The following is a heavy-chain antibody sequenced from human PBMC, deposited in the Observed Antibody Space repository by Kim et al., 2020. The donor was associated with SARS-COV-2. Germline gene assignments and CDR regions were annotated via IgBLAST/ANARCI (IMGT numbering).Heavy chain of an antibody. D-gene: IGHD6-13*01. Sequence: NPSLKSRVTISVDTDKNQFSLKLSSVTAADTAVYYCARGRRAAAGTLGYWGQGTLVTVSS. CDR3: ARGRRAAAGTLGY. V-gene: IGHV4-34*01. J-gene: IGHJ4*02.